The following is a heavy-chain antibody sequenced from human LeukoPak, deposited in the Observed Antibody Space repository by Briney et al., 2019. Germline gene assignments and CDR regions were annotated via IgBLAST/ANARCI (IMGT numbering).Heavy chain of an antibody. D-gene: IGHD6-13*01. Sequence: ASVKVSCKASGYTFTSYAMHWVRQAPGQRLEWMGWINAGNGNTKCSQKFQGRVTITRDTSASTAYMELSSLRSEDTAVYYCARERYSSSSDENWFDPWGQGTLVTVSS. CDR1: GYTFTSYA. V-gene: IGHV1-3*01. CDR2: INAGNGNT. J-gene: IGHJ5*02. CDR3: ARERYSSSSDENWFDP.